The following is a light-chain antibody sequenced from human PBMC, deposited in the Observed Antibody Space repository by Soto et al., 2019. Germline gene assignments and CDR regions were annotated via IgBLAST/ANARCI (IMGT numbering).Light chain of an antibody. Sequence: QSVLTQPPSASGTPGQRVTISCSGSSSNIGSNYVYWYQQLPGTAPKLLIYRNNQRPSGVPDRFSGSKSGTSASLAISGLRSDDEGDYYCAAWEDSMRGVFGGGTKLTVL. CDR3: AAWEDSMRGV. CDR1: SSNIGSNY. V-gene: IGLV1-47*01. CDR2: RNN. J-gene: IGLJ2*01.